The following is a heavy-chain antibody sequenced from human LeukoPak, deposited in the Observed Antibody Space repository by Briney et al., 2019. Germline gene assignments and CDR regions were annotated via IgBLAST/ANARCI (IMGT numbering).Heavy chain of an antibody. D-gene: IGHD3-22*01. J-gene: IGHJ4*02. V-gene: IGHV3-9*01. CDR3: AKDYYYDSSGLYYFDY. Sequence: GGSLRLSCAASGFTFDDYAMHWVRQAPGKGLEWVSGISWNSGSIGYADSVKGRFTISRDNAKSSLYLQMNSLRAEDTALYYCAKDYYYDSSGLYYFDYWGQGTLVTVSS. CDR2: ISWNSGSI. CDR1: GFTFDDYA.